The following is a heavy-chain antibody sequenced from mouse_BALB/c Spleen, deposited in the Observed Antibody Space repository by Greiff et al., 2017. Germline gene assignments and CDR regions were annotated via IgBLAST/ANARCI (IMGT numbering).Heavy chain of an antibody. D-gene: IGHD1-1*01. J-gene: IGHJ2*01. CDR1: GFNIKDTY. V-gene: IGHV14-3*02. Sequence: VQLKESGAELVKPGASVKLSCTASGFNIKDTYMHWVKQRPEQGLEWIGRIDPANGNTKYDPKFQGKATITADTSSNTAYLQLSSLTSEDTAVYYCASEITTVEATTDYWGQGTTLTVSS. CDR2: IDPANGNT. CDR3: ASEITTVEATTDY.